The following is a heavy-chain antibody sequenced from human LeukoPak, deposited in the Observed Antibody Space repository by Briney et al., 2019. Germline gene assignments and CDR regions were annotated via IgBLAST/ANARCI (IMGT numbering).Heavy chain of an antibody. Sequence: GASVKVSCKASGYTFTSYGISWVRQAPGQGLEWMGWISAYNGNTNYAQELQGRVTMTTDTSTSTAYMELRSLRSDDTAVYYCARVGAVLRFLEWLSDAPNISDYWGQGTLVTVSS. J-gene: IGHJ4*02. CDR3: ARVGAVLRFLEWLSDAPNISDY. D-gene: IGHD3-3*01. V-gene: IGHV1-18*01. CDR1: GYTFTSYG. CDR2: ISAYNGNT.